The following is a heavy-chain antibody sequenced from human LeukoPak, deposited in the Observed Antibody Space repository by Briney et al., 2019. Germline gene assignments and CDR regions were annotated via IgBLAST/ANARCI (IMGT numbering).Heavy chain of an antibody. CDR3: AKVGRVARDKVGAAFAFDV. CDR2: LSGSSAGI. V-gene: IGHV3-23*01. J-gene: IGHJ3*01. Sequence: QSGGSLRLSCSASGFRFSTYAMSWVRQAPGKGLEWVSALSGSSAGIFYSDSVKGRFTISRDNSNNTLHLQMNRLGADDTAVYYCAKVGRVARDKVGAAFAFDVWGRGTMVTVSS. D-gene: IGHD1-26*01. CDR1: GFRFSTYA.